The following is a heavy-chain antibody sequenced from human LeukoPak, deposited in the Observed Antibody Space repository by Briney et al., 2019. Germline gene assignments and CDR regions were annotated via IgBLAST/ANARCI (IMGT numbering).Heavy chain of an antibody. V-gene: IGHV3-74*01. CDR1: GFTFSSYW. D-gene: IGHD3-10*01. Sequence: GGSLRLSCGASGFTFSSYWMHWVRQAPGKGLVWVSRINNDGSSTSYADSVQGRFTISRDNAKNTLYLQMNSLRAEDTALYYCARVARGDYYYYYMGVWGKGTTVTVSS. J-gene: IGHJ6*03. CDR3: ARVARGDYYYYYMGV. CDR2: INNDGSST.